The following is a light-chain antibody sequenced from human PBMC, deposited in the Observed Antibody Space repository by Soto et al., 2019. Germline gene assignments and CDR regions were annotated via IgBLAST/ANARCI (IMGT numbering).Light chain of an antibody. J-gene: IGKJ5*01. CDR2: TTS. V-gene: IGKV1-12*01. CDR3: QQANRFPIT. Sequence: DIQMTHSPSFVSASVGDRVTVTCRASQDISSWLAWYQQKPGKAPKLLIYTTSTLGSGVPSRFSGSRSGTDFTLTISGLQPEDFATYYCQQANRFPITFGQGTRLEIK. CDR1: QDISSW.